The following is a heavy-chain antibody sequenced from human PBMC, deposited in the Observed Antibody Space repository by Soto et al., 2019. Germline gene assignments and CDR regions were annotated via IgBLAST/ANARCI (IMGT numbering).Heavy chain of an antibody. Sequence: SVKVSCKASGGTFSSYAISWVRQAPGQGLEWMGGIIPIFGTANYAQKFQGRVTITADKSTSTAYMELSSLRSEDTAVYYCARDDWLYSRSLVYYYGMDVWGQGTTVTVSS. J-gene: IGHJ6*02. CDR1: GGTFSSYA. D-gene: IGHD6-6*01. CDR3: ARDDWLYSRSLVYYYGMDV. V-gene: IGHV1-69*06. CDR2: IIPIFGTA.